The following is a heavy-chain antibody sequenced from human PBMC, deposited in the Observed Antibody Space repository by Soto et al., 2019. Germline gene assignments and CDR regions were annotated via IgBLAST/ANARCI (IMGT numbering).Heavy chain of an antibody. CDR3: TRSITGYSYADT. Sequence: EVQLVESGGGLVQPGGSLRLSCAASGFTFTSYWMHWVRQAPGKGLVWVSRINSDGSSTVYVDSVKGRFTISRDNAKNTLSLQMNSLRAEDTAIYYCTRSITGYSYADTWGQGTLVTVSS. CDR1: GFTFTSYW. V-gene: IGHV3-74*01. CDR2: INSDGSST. D-gene: IGHD5-18*01. J-gene: IGHJ5*02.